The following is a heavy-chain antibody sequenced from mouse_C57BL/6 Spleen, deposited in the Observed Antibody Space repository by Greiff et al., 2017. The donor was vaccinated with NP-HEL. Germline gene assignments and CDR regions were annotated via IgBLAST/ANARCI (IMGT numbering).Heavy chain of an antibody. CDR2: IYPRSGNT. V-gene: IGHV1-81*01. D-gene: IGHD1-1*01. Sequence: QVQLQQSGAELARPGASVKLSCKASGYTFTSYGISWVKQRPGQGLEWIGEIYPRSGNTYYNEKCKGKATLTADKSSSTAYMELRSLTSEDSAVYFCARGYGSSYGWYFDVWGTGTTVTVSS. CDR1: GYTFTSYG. CDR3: ARGYGSSYGWYFDV. J-gene: IGHJ1*03.